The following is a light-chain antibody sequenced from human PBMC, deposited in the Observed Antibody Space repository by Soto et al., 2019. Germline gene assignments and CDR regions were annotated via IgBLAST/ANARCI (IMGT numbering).Light chain of an antibody. CDR1: QSVRDSH. J-gene: IGKJ1*01. CDR3: QQYGSSPGT. Sequence: EIVLTQSPGTLSLSPGERATLSCRASQSVRDSHLAWYQQKPGQAPSLLIYETPSRATGIPDRFRGSGSGREFALTITRVAPEDVAMYFCQQYGSSPGTFGQGTKVEI. CDR2: ETP. V-gene: IGKV3-20*01.